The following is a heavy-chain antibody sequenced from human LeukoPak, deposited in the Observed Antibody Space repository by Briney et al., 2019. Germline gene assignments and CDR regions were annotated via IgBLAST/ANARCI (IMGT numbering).Heavy chain of an antibody. CDR3: ARVKIVVVPAAIFWFDP. V-gene: IGHV1-18*01. CDR2: ISAYNGNT. J-gene: IGHJ5*02. D-gene: IGHD2-2*02. CDR1: GYTFTSYG. Sequence: ASVKVSCKASGYTFTSYGISWVRQAPGQGLEWMGWISAYNGNTNYAQKLQGRVTMTIDTSTSTAYMELRSLRSDDTAVYYCARVKIVVVPAAIFWFDPWGQGTLVTVSS.